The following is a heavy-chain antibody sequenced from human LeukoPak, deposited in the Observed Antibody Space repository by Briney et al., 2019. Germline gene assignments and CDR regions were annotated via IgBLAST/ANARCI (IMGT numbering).Heavy chain of an antibody. CDR1: GFTFSSYA. CDR2: ISGSGGST. Sequence: GGSLRLSCAASGFTFSSYAVSWVRQAPGKGLEWVSGISGSGGSTYYADSVKGRFTISRDNSKNTLYLQMNSLKTEDTAVYYCTTDPNYYDDYWGQGTLVTVSS. V-gene: IGHV3-23*01. J-gene: IGHJ4*02. CDR3: TTDPNYYDDY. D-gene: IGHD3-22*01.